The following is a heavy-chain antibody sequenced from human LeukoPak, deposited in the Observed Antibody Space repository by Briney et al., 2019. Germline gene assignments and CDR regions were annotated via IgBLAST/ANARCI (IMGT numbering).Heavy chain of an antibody. V-gene: IGHV3-30*04. CDR2: ISYDGSNK. Sequence: PGGSLRLSCAASGFNLRSYEMNWVRQAPGKGLEWVAVISYDGSNKYYADSVKGRFTISRDNSKNTLYLQMNSLRAEDTAVYYCARDGQQQWLVQRGFDYWGQGTLVTVSS. CDR3: ARDGQQQWLVQRGFDY. D-gene: IGHD6-19*01. J-gene: IGHJ4*02. CDR1: GFNLRSYE.